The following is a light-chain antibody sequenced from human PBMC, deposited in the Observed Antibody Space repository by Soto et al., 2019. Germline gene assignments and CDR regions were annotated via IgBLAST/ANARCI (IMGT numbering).Light chain of an antibody. Sequence: EVVLTQSPGTLSLSPGERATLSCRASQAVSSILLAWYQQKPGQAPRLLIYGASISATGIPDRFSGSGSGTDFTLTVSRLEPEDFAVYYCQQHGTSPIFGGGTKVEIK. CDR2: GAS. CDR1: QAVSSIL. V-gene: IGKV3-20*01. CDR3: QQHGTSPI. J-gene: IGKJ4*01.